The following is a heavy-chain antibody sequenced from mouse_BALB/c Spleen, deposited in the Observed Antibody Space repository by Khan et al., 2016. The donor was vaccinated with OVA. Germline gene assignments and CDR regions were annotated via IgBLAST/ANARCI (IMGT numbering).Heavy chain of an antibody. J-gene: IGHJ3*01. Sequence: QIQLVQSGPELKKPGETVKISCKASGYTLTNYGMNWVKQAPGKGLKWMGWINTYTGEPTYAEDFKGRIAFSLETSASTAYLQINNLINEDTATYFCARSKGNYWLAYWGQGTLVTVSA. CDR2: INTYTGEP. V-gene: IGHV9-3-1*01. CDR3: ARSKGNYWLAY. D-gene: IGHD2-1*01. CDR1: GYTLTNYG.